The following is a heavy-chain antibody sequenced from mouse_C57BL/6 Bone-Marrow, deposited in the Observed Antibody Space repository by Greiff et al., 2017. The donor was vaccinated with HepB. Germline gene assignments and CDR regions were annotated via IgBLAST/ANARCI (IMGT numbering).Heavy chain of an antibody. V-gene: IGHV1-64*01. Sequence: QVQLQQPGAELVKPGASVKLSCKASGYTFTSYWMHWVKQRPGQGLEWIGMIHPNSGSTNYNEKFKSKATLTVDKSSSTAYMQLSSLTSEDSAVYYCAREDYYGSSYSYWGEGTTLTVSS. D-gene: IGHD1-1*01. CDR1: GYTFTSYW. J-gene: IGHJ2*01. CDR3: AREDYYGSSYSY. CDR2: IHPNSGST.